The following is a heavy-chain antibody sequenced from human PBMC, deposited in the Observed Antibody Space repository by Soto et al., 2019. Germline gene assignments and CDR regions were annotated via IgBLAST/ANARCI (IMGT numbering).Heavy chain of an antibody. J-gene: IGHJ4*02. CDR3: ARRGSGHTFDY. CDR1: GASISRTGFH. Sequence: GILWLTCAVSGASISRTGFHGGWIRQPPGQGLEWIGSIYEAATTFYNSSLKSRVTISADTSNNHFSLKLSSVTAADTAVYYCARRGSGHTFDYWGQGTLVTVSS. D-gene: IGHD3-10*01. CDR2: IYEAATT. V-gene: IGHV4-39*01.